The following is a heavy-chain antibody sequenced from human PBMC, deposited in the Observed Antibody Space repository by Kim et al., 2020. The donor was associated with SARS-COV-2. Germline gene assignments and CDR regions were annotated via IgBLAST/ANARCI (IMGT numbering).Heavy chain of an antibody. CDR2: MNPNSGNT. J-gene: IGHJ5*02. Sequence: ASVKVSCKASGYTFTSYDINWVRQATGQGLEWMGWMNPNSGNTGYAQKFQGRVTMTRNTSISTAYMELSSLRSEDTAVYYCARARGGRFLAKNNWFDPWGQGTLVTVSS. V-gene: IGHV1-8*01. CDR3: ARARGGRFLAKNNWFDP. CDR1: GYTFTSYD. D-gene: IGHD3-3*01.